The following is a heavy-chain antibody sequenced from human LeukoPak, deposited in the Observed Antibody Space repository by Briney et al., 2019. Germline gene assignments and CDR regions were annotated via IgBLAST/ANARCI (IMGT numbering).Heavy chain of an antibody. Sequence: PSETLSLTCTVSGGSISSYYWSWIRQPAGKGLEWIGRIYTSGSTNYNPSLKSRVTISVDTSKSQFSLKLSSVTAADTAVYYCARYSGSGYWGGAFDYWGQGTLVTVSS. CDR2: IYTSGST. J-gene: IGHJ4*02. CDR1: GGSISSYY. V-gene: IGHV4-4*07. CDR3: ARYSGSGYWGGAFDY. D-gene: IGHD3-22*01.